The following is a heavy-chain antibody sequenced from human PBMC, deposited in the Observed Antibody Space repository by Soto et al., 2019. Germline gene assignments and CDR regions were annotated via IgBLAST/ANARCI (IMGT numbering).Heavy chain of an antibody. V-gene: IGHV1-18*01. D-gene: IGHD3-22*01. CDR2: ISAYNGNT. CDR3: AGRGYYYDSSGYHYYYGMDV. Sequence: ASVKVSCKASGYTFTSYGISWVRQAPGQGLEWMGWISAYNGNTNYAQKLQGRVTMTTDTSTSTAYMELRSLRSDDTAVYYCAGRGYYYDSSGYHYYYGMDVWGQGTTVTVS. CDR1: GYTFTSYG. J-gene: IGHJ6*02.